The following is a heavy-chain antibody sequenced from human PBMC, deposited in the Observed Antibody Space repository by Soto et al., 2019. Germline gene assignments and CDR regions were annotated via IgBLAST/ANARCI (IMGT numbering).Heavy chain of an antibody. J-gene: IGHJ4*02. CDR2: IYHSGST. Sequence: QLQLQESGSGLVKPSQTLSLTCAVSGGSISSGGYSWSWIRQPPGKGLEWIGYIYHSGSTYYNPSLKNRVTISVDRSKNQFSLKLSSVTAADTAVYYCARGGLTAAVYYFDYWGQGTLVTVSS. V-gene: IGHV4-30-2*01. CDR3: ARGGLTAAVYYFDY. CDR1: GGSISSGGYS.